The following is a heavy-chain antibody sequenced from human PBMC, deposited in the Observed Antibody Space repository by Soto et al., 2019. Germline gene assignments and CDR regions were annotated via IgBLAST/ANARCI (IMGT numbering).Heavy chain of an antibody. Sequence: GSLRLSCAASGCTFSSYAMSWVRQAPGKGLEWVSAISGSGGSTYYADSVKGRFTISRDNSKNTLYLQMNSLRAEDTAVYYCAIPAAMDHYFDYWGQGTLVTVSS. CDR2: ISGSGGST. J-gene: IGHJ4*02. D-gene: IGHD2-2*01. V-gene: IGHV3-23*01. CDR1: GCTFSSYA. CDR3: AIPAAMDHYFDY.